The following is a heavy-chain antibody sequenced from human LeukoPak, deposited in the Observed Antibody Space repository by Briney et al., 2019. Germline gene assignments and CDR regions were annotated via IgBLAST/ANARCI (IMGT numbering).Heavy chain of an antibody. CDR2: TNTAGNTI. V-gene: IGHV3-11*01. J-gene: IGHJ3*02. Sequence: GGSLRLSCAASGFTFRDYFMSWIRQAPGKGLEWVAYTNTAGNTIYYADSMKGRFTISRDNAKNSLYLQMNTLRAEDTAVYCCARATYDSSVVDAFDIWGQGTMVTVSP. CDR1: GFTFRDYF. CDR3: ARATYDSSVVDAFDI. D-gene: IGHD3-22*01.